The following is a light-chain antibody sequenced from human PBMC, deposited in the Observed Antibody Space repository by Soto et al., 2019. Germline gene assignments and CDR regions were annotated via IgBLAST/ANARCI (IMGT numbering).Light chain of an antibody. Sequence: EIVLTQSPGTLSLSPGETATLSCRASQSINNYFLAWHQQRPGQAPRLLIFRASQRASGIPDRFRGSGSGTDFTLTITGLEPEDFAVYYCQQYTNAPRTFGQGTEVEIK. CDR3: QQYTNAPRT. CDR1: QSINNYF. V-gene: IGKV3-20*01. CDR2: RAS. J-gene: IGKJ1*01.